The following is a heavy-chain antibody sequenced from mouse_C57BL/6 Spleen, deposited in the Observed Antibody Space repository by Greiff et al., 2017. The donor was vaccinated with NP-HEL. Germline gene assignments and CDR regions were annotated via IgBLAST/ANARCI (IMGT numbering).Heavy chain of an antibody. V-gene: IGHV5-4*01. Sequence: EVMLVESGGGLVKPGGSLKLSCAASGFTFSSYAMSWVRQTPEKRLEWVATISDGGSYTYYPDNVKGRFTISRDTAKNNLYLQMSHLKSEDTAMYYCARDDYPGRFAYWGQGTLVTVSA. D-gene: IGHD2-4*01. CDR3: ARDDYPGRFAY. CDR1: GFTFSSYA. J-gene: IGHJ3*01. CDR2: ISDGGSYT.